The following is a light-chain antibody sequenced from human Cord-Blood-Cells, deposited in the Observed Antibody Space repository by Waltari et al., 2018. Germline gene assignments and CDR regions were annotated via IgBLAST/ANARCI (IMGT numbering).Light chain of an antibody. CDR3: SSYAGSNNLGV. Sequence: QSALTQPPSASGSPGQSVTISCTGTSSDVGGYNYVSWYQQHPGKAPKPMIYEVSKRPTGAPARFSGPTAGNTASLTVSGLQAEDEADYYCSSYAGSNNLGVFGTGTKVTVL. CDR1: SSDVGGYNY. CDR2: EVS. V-gene: IGLV2-8*01. J-gene: IGLJ1*01.